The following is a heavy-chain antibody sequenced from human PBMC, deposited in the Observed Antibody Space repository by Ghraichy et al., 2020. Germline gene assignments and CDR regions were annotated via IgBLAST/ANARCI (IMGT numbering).Heavy chain of an antibody. CDR1: GFNFSSYA. J-gene: IGHJ4*02. CDR3: AKDRLSTVSTRDS. V-gene: IGHV3-23*01. D-gene: IGHD4-11*01. CDR2: ISASGDTT. Sequence: GESLNISCAASGFNFSSYAMSWVRQAPGKGLQWVSGISASGDTTYYADSLKGRFTISRDNSKNALYLQMNSLRAEEPAVYYCAKDRLSTVSTRDSWGQGTLVTVSS.